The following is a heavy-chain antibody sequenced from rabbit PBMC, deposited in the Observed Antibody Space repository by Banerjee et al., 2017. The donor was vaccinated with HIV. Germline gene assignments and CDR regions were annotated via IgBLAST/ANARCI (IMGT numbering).Heavy chain of an antibody. D-gene: IGHD1-1*01. CDR1: GFSLSSYY. Sequence: QEQLVESGGGLVQPEGSLTLTCTASGFSLSSYYMCWVRQAPGKGLEWIGCIYTGSGSTWYASWAKGRFTISKTSSTTVTLQMTSLTAADTATYFCARTYTTNTGYRYFNLWGPGTLVTVS. J-gene: IGHJ4*01. CDR3: ARTYTTNTGYRYFNL. V-gene: IGHV1S45*01. CDR2: IYTGSGST.